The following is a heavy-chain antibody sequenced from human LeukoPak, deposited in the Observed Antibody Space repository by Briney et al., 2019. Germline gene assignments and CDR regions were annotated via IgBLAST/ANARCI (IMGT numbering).Heavy chain of an antibody. CDR2: INHSGST. J-gene: IGHJ4*02. CDR1: GGSFSGYY. V-gene: IGHV4-34*01. CDR3: ARRPYDILTGYYGRQRLGYFDY. Sequence: PSETLSLTCAVYGGSFSGYYWSWIRQPPGKGLEWIGEINHSGSTNYNPSLKSRVTISVDTSKNQFSLKLSSVTAADTAVYYCARRPYDILTGYYGRQRLGYFDYWGQGTLVTVSS. D-gene: IGHD3-9*01.